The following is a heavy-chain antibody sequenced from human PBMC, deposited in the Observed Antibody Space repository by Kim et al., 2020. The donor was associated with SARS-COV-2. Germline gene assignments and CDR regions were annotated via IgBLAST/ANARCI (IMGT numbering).Heavy chain of an antibody. Sequence: GGSLRLSCAASGFTFSRYAMSWVRQAPGKGLEWVSAITDSGGRTYYADSVKDRFTISRDNSKNTLYLQMNSQRAEDTAGYYCAKHYGSGTYYNYFEYWGQGTLVTVSS. CDR1: GFTFSRYA. J-gene: IGHJ4*02. CDR2: ITDSGGRT. V-gene: IGHV3-23*01. D-gene: IGHD3-10*01. CDR3: AKHYGSGTYYNYFEY.